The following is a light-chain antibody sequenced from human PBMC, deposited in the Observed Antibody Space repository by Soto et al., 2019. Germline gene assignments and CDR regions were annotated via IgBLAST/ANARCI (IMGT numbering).Light chain of an antibody. CDR3: QQYNIWRSVT. V-gene: IGKV3-15*01. Sequence: EIGVTQSPATLSVTPGERVTLSCRVSQSVRNKVGWYQHRPGQTPRVIMYDTSTRAAGIPARFSGSGYGTYFTITNRNLPSEEFSVYYCQQYNIWRSVTFRQGRLLGV. CDR1: QSVRNK. CDR2: DTS. J-gene: IGKJ5*01.